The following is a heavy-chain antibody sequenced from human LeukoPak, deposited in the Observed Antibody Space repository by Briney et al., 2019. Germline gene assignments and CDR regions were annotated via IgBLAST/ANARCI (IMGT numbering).Heavy chain of an antibody. D-gene: IGHD2-2*01. CDR3: AKDFVVPAAISGSWFDP. J-gene: IGHJ5*02. Sequence: GGSLRLSCAASGFTFSSYAMSWVRQAPGKGLEWVSAIIGSGGSTYYADSVKGRFTISRDNSKNTLYLQMNSLRAEDTAVYYCAKDFVVPAAISGSWFDPWGQGTLVTVSS. CDR2: IIGSGGST. V-gene: IGHV3-23*01. CDR1: GFTFSSYA.